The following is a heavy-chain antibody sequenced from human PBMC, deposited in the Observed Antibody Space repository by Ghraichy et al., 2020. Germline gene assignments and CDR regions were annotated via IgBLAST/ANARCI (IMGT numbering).Heavy chain of an antibody. J-gene: IGHJ4*02. Sequence: LSLTCAASGFTFSSYAMSWVRQAPGKGLEWVSAISGSGANTYYAVSVNGRFTISRDNSKNTLYLQMNSLRADDTAVYYCAKDRALGGGSCFDYWGQGALVTVSS. CDR2: ISGSGANT. D-gene: IGHD2-15*01. V-gene: IGHV3-23*01. CDR3: AKDRALGGGSCFDY. CDR1: GFTFSSYA.